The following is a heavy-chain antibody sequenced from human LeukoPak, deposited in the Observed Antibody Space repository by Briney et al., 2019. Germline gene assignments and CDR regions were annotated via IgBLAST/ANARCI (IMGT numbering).Heavy chain of an antibody. CDR2: IYPGDSDT. J-gene: IGHJ3*02. Sequence: GESLKISCKGSRHSFSTYWIGWVRQMTGEGLEWMGIIYPGDSDTRYSPSFQGQVTISADKSITTAYLQWSSLKASDTAMYYCARPRSSGSFDAFDIWGQGTMVTVSS. D-gene: IGHD6-19*01. V-gene: IGHV5-51*01. CDR1: RHSFSTYW. CDR3: ARPRSSGSFDAFDI.